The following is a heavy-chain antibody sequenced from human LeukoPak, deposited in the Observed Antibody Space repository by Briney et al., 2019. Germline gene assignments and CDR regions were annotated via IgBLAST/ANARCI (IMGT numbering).Heavy chain of an antibody. CDR1: GYIFTGYY. Sequence: ASVKVSCKASGYIFTGYYLHWVRQAPGQGLEWMGWINPNSGGTNYAQKFQGRVTMTRDTSISTAYMELSRLRSDDTAVYYCAKAHGTYYYDSSGRNWSDPWGQGTLVTVSS. D-gene: IGHD3-22*01. V-gene: IGHV1-2*02. CDR2: INPNSGGT. J-gene: IGHJ5*02. CDR3: AKAHGTYYYDSSGRNWSDP.